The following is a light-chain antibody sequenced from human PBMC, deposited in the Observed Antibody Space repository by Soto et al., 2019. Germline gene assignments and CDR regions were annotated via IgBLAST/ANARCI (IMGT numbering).Light chain of an antibody. CDR2: WAS. CDR3: QQYNNWPPIT. Sequence: DFEMTQSSDSLAVSLGERATINCKSSQSVLYSSNNKNYLAWYQQKSGQPPXLLXYWASTRESGVPDRFSGSECGTDFTLTISSLQPEDFAVYVGQQYNNWPPITFSQGTRLEIK. CDR1: QSVLYSSNNKNY. J-gene: IGKJ5*01. V-gene: IGKV4-1*01.